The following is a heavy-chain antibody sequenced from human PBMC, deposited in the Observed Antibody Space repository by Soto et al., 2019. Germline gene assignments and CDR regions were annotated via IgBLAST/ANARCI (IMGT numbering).Heavy chain of an antibody. D-gene: IGHD3-9*01. CDR3: VREDDTTGSYSWFDP. CDR1: GAAFNTIT. V-gene: IGHV1-69*01. Sequence: QVQLVQSGAEVKKPGSSVRVSCKASGAAFNTITINWVRQAPGQGLEWMGGFVPVFGSATYAQKFEGRVAITADASTSTFYMELNRLNSEDTALYYCVREDDTTGSYSWFDPWGQGTLVTVSS. J-gene: IGHJ5*02. CDR2: FVPVFGSA.